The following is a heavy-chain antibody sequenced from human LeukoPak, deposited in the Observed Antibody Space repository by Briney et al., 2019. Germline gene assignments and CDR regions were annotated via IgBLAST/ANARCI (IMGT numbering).Heavy chain of an antibody. CDR2: ISSSGSTI. CDR3: AIVLRYFDWLYPYDY. V-gene: IGHV3-48*03. D-gene: IGHD3-9*01. J-gene: IGHJ4*02. Sequence: GGSLRLSCAASGFTFSSYEMNWVGQAPGKGLEWVSYISSSGSTIYYADSVKGRFTISRDNAKNSLYLQMNSLRAEDTAVYYCAIVLRYFDWLYPYDYWGQGTLVTVSS. CDR1: GFTFSSYE.